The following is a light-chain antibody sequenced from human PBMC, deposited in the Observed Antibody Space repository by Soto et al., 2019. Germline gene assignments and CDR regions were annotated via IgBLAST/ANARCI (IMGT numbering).Light chain of an antibody. J-gene: IGKJ4*01. CDR3: QKFNAVPT. CDR2: AAS. V-gene: IGKV1-27*01. Sequence: DIQMTQSPSSLSASVGDRVTITCRASQAINNYLAWYQQKPGKVPTLLISAASTLQSGVPSRFSGSGSGTDFTLTISSLQPEEVATYYCQKFNAVPTFGGGTKVEL. CDR1: QAINNY.